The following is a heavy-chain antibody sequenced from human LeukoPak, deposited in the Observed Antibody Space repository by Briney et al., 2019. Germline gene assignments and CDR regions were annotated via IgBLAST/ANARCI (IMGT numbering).Heavy chain of an antibody. CDR2: INRDGRST. CDR3: ARHPYDILTGPSFDY. D-gene: IGHD3-9*01. V-gene: IGHV3-74*01. CDR1: GFTFSSDW. J-gene: IGHJ4*02. Sequence: GGSLRLSCAASGFTFSSDWMHWVRQAPGKGLVWVSRINRDGRSTTYADSVEGRFTISRDNAKNTLYLQMNSLRAEDTAVYYCARHPYDILTGPSFDYWGQGTLVTVSS.